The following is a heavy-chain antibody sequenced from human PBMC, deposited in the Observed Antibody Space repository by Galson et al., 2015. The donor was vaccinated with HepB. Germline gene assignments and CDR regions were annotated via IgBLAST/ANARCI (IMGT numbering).Heavy chain of an antibody. D-gene: IGHD5-24*01. CDR2: ISYDGSNK. V-gene: IGHV3-30*04. CDR3: ARVRDGYNVYYFDY. J-gene: IGHJ4*02. CDR1: GFTFSSYA. Sequence: SLRLSCAASGFTFSSYAMHWVRQAPGKGLEWVAVISYDGSNKYYADSVKGRFTISRDNSKNTLYLQMNSLRAEDTAVYYCARVRDGYNVYYFDYWGQGTLVTVSS.